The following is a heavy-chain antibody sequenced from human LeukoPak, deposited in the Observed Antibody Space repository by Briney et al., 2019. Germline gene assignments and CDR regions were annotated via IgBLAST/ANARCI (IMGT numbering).Heavy chain of an antibody. Sequence: ASVKVSCKASGGTFSSYAISWVRQAPGQGLEWMGGIIPIFGTANYAQKFQGRVTITTDESTSTAYMELSSLRSEDTAVYYCARFLEWSHPGGAFDIWGQGTMVTVSS. V-gene: IGHV1-69*05. D-gene: IGHD3-3*01. CDR2: IIPIFGTA. J-gene: IGHJ3*02. CDR3: ARFLEWSHPGGAFDI. CDR1: GGTFSSYA.